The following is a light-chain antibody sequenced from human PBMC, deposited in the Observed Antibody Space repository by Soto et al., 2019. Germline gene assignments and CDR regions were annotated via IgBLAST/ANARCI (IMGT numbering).Light chain of an antibody. Sequence: EIVLTQSPGTLSLSPGERATLSCRASQSVSSDYLAWYQQRPGQAPRLLIYGASSRATGIPDRFSGSGSGTDFTLTSSRLEPEDFAVYYCQQYGSSPRTFGQGTKVDIK. J-gene: IGKJ1*01. CDR2: GAS. CDR3: QQYGSSPRT. V-gene: IGKV3-20*01. CDR1: QSVSSDY.